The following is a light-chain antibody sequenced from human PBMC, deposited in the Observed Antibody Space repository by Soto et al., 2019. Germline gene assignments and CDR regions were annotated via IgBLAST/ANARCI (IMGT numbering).Light chain of an antibody. CDR1: QGISSW. Sequence: DIQMTQSPSSVSASVGDRVTLTCRASQGISSWLAWYQQKPGKAPKLLLYASSSLQSGVPSRFSGSGSGTHFTLTISSLQPEDSATYYCLQPDSFPHTFGQGTKLEMK. CDR2: ASS. J-gene: IGKJ2*01. CDR3: LQPDSFPHT. V-gene: IGKV1-12*01.